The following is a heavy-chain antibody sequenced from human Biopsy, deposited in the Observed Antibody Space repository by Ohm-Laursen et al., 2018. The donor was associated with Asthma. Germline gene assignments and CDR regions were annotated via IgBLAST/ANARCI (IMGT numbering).Heavy chain of an antibody. D-gene: IGHD1-26*01. CDR2: INPSGGST. CDR1: GYTFTSYS. V-gene: IGHV1-46*01. Sequence: EASVKVSCKASGYTFTSYSMHWVRQAPGQGLEWMGIINPSGGSTSYAQKFQGRVTMTRDTSTSTVYMELRSLRSDDTAVYYCARDGPVGAPSDYWGQGTLVTVSS. J-gene: IGHJ4*02. CDR3: ARDGPVGAPSDY.